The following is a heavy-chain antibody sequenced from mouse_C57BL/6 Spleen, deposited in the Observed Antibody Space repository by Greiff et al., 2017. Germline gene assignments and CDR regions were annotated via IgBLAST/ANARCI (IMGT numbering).Heavy chain of an antibody. Sequence: VQLQQSGAELARPGASVKLSCKASGYTFTSYGISWVKQRTGQGLEWIGEIYPRSGNTYYNEKFKGKATLTADKSSGTAYMELRSLTSEDSAVYFCARENSYAMDYWGQGTSVTVSS. V-gene: IGHV1-81*01. CDR1: GYTFTSYG. CDR3: ARENSYAMDY. CDR2: IYPRSGNT. J-gene: IGHJ4*01.